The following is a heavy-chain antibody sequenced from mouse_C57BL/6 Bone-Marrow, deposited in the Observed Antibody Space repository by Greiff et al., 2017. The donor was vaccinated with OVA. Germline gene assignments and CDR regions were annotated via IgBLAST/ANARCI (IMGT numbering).Heavy chain of an antibody. CDR1: GFTFSDYY. V-gene: IGHV5-12*01. J-gene: IGHJ4*01. CDR2: ISNGGGST. Sequence: EVHLVESVGGLVQPGGSLKLSCAASGFTFSDYYMYWVRQTPEKRLEWVAYISNGGGSTYYPDTVKGRFTISRDNAKNTLYLQMSRLKSEDTAMYYCARRLSPYYAMDYWGQGTSVTVSS. D-gene: IGHD3-3*01. CDR3: ARRLSPYYAMDY.